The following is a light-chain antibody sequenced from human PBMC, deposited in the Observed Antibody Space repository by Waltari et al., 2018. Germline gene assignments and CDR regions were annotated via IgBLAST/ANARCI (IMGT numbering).Light chain of an antibody. CDR2: AAS. J-gene: IGKJ1*01. CDR3: QQSYSHTRT. V-gene: IGKV1-39*01. CDR1: KSISSY. Sequence: DIHMTQSPSSLSTSVGDRVTITCRASKSISSYLNWYQQKPGKAPKLLIYAASSLQSGVPSRFSGSGSGRDFTLIISSLQPEDFATYYCQQSYSHTRTFGQGTKVEIK.